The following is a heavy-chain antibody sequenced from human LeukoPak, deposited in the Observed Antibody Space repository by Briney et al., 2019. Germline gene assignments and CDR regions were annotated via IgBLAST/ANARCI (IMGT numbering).Heavy chain of an antibody. J-gene: IGHJ4*02. CDR1: GFTFSSYA. D-gene: IGHD3-22*01. CDR3: AKDPRRYYDSSGPFDY. Sequence: GGSLRLSCAASGFTFSSYAMSWVRQAPGKGLEWVSAISGSGGSTYYADSVKGRFTISRDNSKNTLHLQMNSLRAEDTAVYYCAKDPRRYYDSSGPFDYWGQGTLVTVSS. CDR2: ISGSGGST. V-gene: IGHV3-23*01.